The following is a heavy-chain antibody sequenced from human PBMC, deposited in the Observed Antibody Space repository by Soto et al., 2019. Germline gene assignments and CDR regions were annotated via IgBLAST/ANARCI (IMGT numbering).Heavy chain of an antibody. CDR3: AGESDDLTSHFDT. Sequence: GVSLWLSCATSGFTFTRYSLNWVLQAPGKGLEWVSSISSTTNYIYYGDSMKGRFTISRDNAKNSLYLEMNSLRAEDTAVYLCAGESDDLTSHFDTLGQRHMVTV. CDR1: GFTFTRYS. CDR2: ISSTTNYI. D-gene: IGHD1-1*01. J-gene: IGHJ4*01. V-gene: IGHV3-21*06.